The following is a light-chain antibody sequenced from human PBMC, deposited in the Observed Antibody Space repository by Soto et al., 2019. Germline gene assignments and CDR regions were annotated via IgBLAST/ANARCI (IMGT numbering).Light chain of an antibody. J-gene: IGLJ1*01. CDR2: SNN. CDR3: AAWDDSLSGHYV. CDR1: NSNIGSNA. V-gene: IGLV1-47*02. Sequence: QSVLTQPPSASETPGQRVTISCSGSNSNIGSNAVNWYQQLPGTAPKLLIYSNNQRPSGVPDRFSGSKSGTSASLAISGLRSEDEADYYCAAWDDSLSGHYVFGTGTKLTVL.